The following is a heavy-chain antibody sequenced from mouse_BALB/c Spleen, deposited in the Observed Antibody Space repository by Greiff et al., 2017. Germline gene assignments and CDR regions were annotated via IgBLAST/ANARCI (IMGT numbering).Heavy chain of an antibody. CDR3: AKDYDYDVAWFAY. CDR1: GYTFTSYT. CDR2: INPSSGYT. V-gene: IGHV1-4*01. D-gene: IGHD2-4*01. Sequence: QVQLKQSGAELARPGASVKMSCKASGYTFTSYTMHWVKQRPGQGLEWIGYINPSSGYTNYNQKFKDKATLTADKSSSTAYMQLSSLTSEDSAVYYCAKDYDYDVAWFAYWGQGTLVTVSA. J-gene: IGHJ3*01.